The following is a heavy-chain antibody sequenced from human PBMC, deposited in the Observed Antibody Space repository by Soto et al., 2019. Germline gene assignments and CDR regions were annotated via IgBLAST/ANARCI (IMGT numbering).Heavy chain of an antibody. J-gene: IGHJ6*02. CDR1: GFTVSSNY. Sequence: GGSLRLSCAASGFTVSSNYMSWVRQAPGKGLEWVSVISYDGYLKYYVDSVKGRFTVARDNSKNTLFLEMNSLRVEDTAVYFCAKDFKVSGSHYGTLNYYYGIDVWGQGTTVTVSS. CDR3: AKDFKVSGSHYGTLNYYYGIDV. CDR2: ISYDGYLK. D-gene: IGHD3-10*01. V-gene: IGHV3-30*18.